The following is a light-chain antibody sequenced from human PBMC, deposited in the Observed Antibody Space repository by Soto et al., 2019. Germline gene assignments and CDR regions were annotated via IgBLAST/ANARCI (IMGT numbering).Light chain of an antibody. V-gene: IGLV2-23*01. J-gene: IGLJ1*01. CDR1: SSDVGSYNL. Sequence: QPASVSGSPGQSITISCTGTSSDVGSYNLVSWYQQHPGKAPKLMIYEGSKRPSGVSNRFSGSKSGNTASLTISGLQAEDEADYYCCSYAGSSTLYVFGTGTKVTVL. CDR2: EGS. CDR3: CSYAGSSTLYV.